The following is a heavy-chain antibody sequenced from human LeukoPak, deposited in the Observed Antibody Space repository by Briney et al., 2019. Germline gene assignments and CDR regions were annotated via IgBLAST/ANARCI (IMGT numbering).Heavy chain of an antibody. D-gene: IGHD3-10*01. CDR1: EFTFSNHW. Sequence: LGGSLRLSCAASEFTFSNHWMHWVRQAPGKGLMWVSHINSDESSTTYADSVKGRFTISRDKARNTLYLQMNSLRAEDTAVYYCARGFRSAVAVWGQGTTVIVSS. CDR2: INSDESST. CDR3: ARGFRSAVAV. J-gene: IGHJ6*02. V-gene: IGHV3-74*01.